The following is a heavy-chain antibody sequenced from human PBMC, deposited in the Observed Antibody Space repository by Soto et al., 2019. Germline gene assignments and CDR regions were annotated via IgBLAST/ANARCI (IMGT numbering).Heavy chain of an antibody. J-gene: IGHJ6*02. CDR1: GFPFSSYV. V-gene: IGHV3-30*18. D-gene: IGHD3-16*01. CDR3: AKIGVRTGLYYYGMDV. Sequence: GGSLRLSCAASGFPFSSYVMNWVRQSPGKGLEWVAVISYDGSNKYYADSAKGRFTISRDNSKNTLYLQMNSLRAEDTAVYYCAKIGVRTGLYYYGMDVWGQGTTVTVSS. CDR2: ISYDGSNK.